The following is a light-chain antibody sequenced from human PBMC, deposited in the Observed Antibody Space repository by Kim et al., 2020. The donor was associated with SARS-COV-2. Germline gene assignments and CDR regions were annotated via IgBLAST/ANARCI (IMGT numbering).Light chain of an antibody. V-gene: IGLV1-47*01. Sequence: GQRVTISCSGSSSNIERNYVYWYQQLPGTAPKVLIYRNNERPSGVPERFTASKSGTSASLAISGLRSEDEADYYCAAWDDSLSGRVFGGGTQLTVL. J-gene: IGLJ3*02. CDR1: SSNIERNY. CDR2: RNN. CDR3: AAWDDSLSGRV.